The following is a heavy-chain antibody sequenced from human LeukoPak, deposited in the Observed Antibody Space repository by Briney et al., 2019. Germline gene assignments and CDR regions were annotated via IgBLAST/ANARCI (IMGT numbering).Heavy chain of an antibody. CDR3: AKIVGETSGYYRYYMDA. Sequence: PSETLSLTCTVSGGSISSYYWSWIRQPAGKGLEWIGRIYISGSGSTNYNPSLKSRVPMSVDTSKNQFAQKLSSGTAADTAVYYCAKIVGETSGYYRYYMDAWGKGTTVTVSS. V-gene: IGHV4-4*07. CDR1: GGSISSYY. J-gene: IGHJ6*03. CDR2: IYISGSGST. D-gene: IGHD1-26*01.